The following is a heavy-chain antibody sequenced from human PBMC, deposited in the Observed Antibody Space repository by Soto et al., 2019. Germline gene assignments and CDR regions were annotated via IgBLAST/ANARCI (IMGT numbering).Heavy chain of an antibody. Sequence: EVQLLESGGGSVQPGGSLRLSCSASGFTFSNYAMSWVRQAPGKGLEWVASISGSGRSTNYADSVKGRFTISRDNSKNTLAVQMSSLRAEDTAVYYCARDNPTFTVWGQGTMILVSS. CDR1: GFTFSNYA. CDR2: ISGSGRST. V-gene: IGHV3-23*01. CDR3: ARDNPTFTV. J-gene: IGHJ3*01.